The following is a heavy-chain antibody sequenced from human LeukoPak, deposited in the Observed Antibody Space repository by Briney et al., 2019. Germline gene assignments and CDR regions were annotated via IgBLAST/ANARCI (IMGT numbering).Heavy chain of an antibody. CDR2: INWNGGST. J-gene: IGHJ6*03. Sequence: GGSLRLSCAAPGFTFDDYGMSWVRQAPRKGQEWVSGINWNGGSTGYADSVKGRFTISRDNAKNSLYLQMNSLRAEDTALYHCARDPYYGSGSYTMDVWGKGTTVTVSS. D-gene: IGHD3-10*01. CDR1: GFTFDDYG. V-gene: IGHV3-20*01. CDR3: ARDPYYGSGSYTMDV.